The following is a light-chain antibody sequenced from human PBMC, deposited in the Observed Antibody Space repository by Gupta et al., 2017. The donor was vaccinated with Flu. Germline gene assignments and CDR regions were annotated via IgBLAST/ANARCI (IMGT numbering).Light chain of an antibody. CDR1: DIGCKS. J-gene: IGLJ1*01. V-gene: IGLV3-21*03. Sequence: GMKATCSLVGYDIGCKSVYWYQQKPAPAPVLLVYDDVDRHSGIPERFSGSNSGDTATLTITGADAGEEADYYCQVCDSSSDKSVFGSGTKVTV. CDR2: DDV. CDR3: QVCDSSSDKSV.